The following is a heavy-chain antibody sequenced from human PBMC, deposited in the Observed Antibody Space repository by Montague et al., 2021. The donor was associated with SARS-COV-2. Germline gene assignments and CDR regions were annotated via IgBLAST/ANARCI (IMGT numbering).Heavy chain of an antibody. CDR1: GGSISSYY. V-gene: IGHV4-59*01. Sequence: SETLSLTCTVSGGSISSYYWSWIRRPPGKGLEWIGYIYYSGSTNYNPSLKSRVTISVDTSKNQFSLKLSSVTAADTAVYYCARRSLGYCSGGSCYSAFDPWGKGTLVTVSS. CDR3: ARRSLGYCSGGSCYSAFDP. CDR2: IYYSGST. J-gene: IGHJ5*02. D-gene: IGHD2-15*01.